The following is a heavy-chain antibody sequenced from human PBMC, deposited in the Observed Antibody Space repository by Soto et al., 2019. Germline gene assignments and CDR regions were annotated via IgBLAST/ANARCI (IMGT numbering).Heavy chain of an antibody. V-gene: IGHV3-15*01. D-gene: IGHD6-13*01. Sequence: GGSLRLSCAASGFTFSNAWMSWVRQAPGKGLEWVGRIKSKTDGGTTDYAAPVKGRFTISRDDSKNTLYLQMNSLKTEDTAVYYCTIQYSSSWSRYGMDVWGQGTTVTVSS. J-gene: IGHJ6*02. CDR1: GFTFSNAW. CDR3: TIQYSSSWSRYGMDV. CDR2: IKSKTDGGTT.